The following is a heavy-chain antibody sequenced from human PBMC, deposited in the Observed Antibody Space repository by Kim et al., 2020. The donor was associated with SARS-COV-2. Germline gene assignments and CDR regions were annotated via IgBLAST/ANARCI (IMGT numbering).Heavy chain of an antibody. Sequence: SETLSLTCTVSGGSISSSSYYWGWIRQPPGKGLEWIGSIYYSGSTYYNPSLKSRVTISVDTSKNQFSLKLSSVTAADTAVYYCARDSSRDSSFDPWGQGTLVTVSS. CDR2: IYYSGST. CDR1: GGSISSSSYY. D-gene: IGHD3-22*01. CDR3: ARDSSRDSSFDP. V-gene: IGHV4-39*07. J-gene: IGHJ5*02.